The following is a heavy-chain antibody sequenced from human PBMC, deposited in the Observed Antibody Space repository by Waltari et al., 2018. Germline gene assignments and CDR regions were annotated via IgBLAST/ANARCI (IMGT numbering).Heavy chain of an antibody. J-gene: IGHJ4*02. Sequence: QVQLLESGGGLAQPGRSLRISCPAPGLPFSSYGMHWVSQAPGKGLGWVAVIRYDGSNKYYADSVKGRFTISRDNSKNALYLQMNSLRAEDTAVYYCASGLGYMDYWGQGTLVTVSS. CDR2: IRYDGSNK. CDR1: GLPFSSYG. CDR3: ASGLGYMDY. V-gene: IGHV3-33*01. D-gene: IGHD1-1*01.